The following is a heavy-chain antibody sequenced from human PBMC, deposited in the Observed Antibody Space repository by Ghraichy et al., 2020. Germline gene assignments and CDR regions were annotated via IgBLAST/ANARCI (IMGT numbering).Heavy chain of an antibody. J-gene: IGHJ6*02. V-gene: IGHV3-21*01. CDR2: ISSSSSYI. CDR3: ARDYDFWSGYHAYGMDV. D-gene: IGHD3-3*01. CDR1: GFTFSSYS. Sequence: GGSLRLSCAASGFTFSSYSMNWVRQAPGKGLEWVSSISSSSSYIYYADSVKGRFTISRDNAKNSLYLQMNSLRAEDTAVYYCARDYDFWSGYHAYGMDVWGQGTTVTVSS.